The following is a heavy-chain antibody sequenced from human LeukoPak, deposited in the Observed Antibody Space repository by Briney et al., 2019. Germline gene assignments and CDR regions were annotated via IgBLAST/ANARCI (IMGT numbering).Heavy chain of an antibody. CDR2: ISSSGSTI. J-gene: IGHJ4*02. Sequence: PGGSLRLSCAASGFTFSDYYMSWIRQAPGKGLEWVSYISSSGSTIYYADSVKGRFTISRDNAKNSLYLQMNSLRAEDTAVYYCAKSGVYGDYGKYEHFDYWGQGTLVTVSS. CDR3: AKSGVYGDYGKYEHFDY. V-gene: IGHV3-11*04. D-gene: IGHD4-17*01. CDR1: GFTFSDYY.